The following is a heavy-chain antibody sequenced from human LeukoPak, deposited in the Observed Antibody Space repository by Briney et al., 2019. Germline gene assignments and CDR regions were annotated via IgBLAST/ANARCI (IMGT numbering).Heavy chain of an antibody. CDR3: ARADCGGDCYYHLDY. CDR1: GYTFTSYA. CDR2: INAGNGDT. V-gene: IGHV1-3*01. Sequence: ASVKVSCKASGYTFTSYAIHWVRQAPGQRLEWMGGINAGNGDTKYSQKFQGRVTITRDTSASTAYMEVHSLTSEDTSVYYCARADCGGDCYYHLDYWGQGTLVTVSS. D-gene: IGHD2-21*02. J-gene: IGHJ4*02.